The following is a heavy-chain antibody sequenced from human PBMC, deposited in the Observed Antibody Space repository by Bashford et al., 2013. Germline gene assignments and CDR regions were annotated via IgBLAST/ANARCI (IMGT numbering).Heavy chain of an antibody. CDR2: SALTMVT. CDR1: GYTFTSYG. V-gene: IGHV1-18*01. Sequence: ASVKVSCKASGYTFTSYGISWVRQAPGQGLSGWDGSALTMVTQTNAQKLQGRVTMTTDTSTSTAYMELRSLRSDDTAVYYCARVRDYYYYMDVWGKGTTVTVSS. J-gene: IGHJ6*03. CDR3: ARVRDYYYYMDV.